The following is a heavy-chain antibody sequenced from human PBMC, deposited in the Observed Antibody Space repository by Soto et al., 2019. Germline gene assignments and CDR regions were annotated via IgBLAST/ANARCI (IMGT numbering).Heavy chain of an antibody. J-gene: IGHJ6*02. D-gene: IGHD5-12*01. CDR3: ARDHLGRDGYNYVGRMDV. CDR1: GGSISSGGYY. V-gene: IGHV4-31*03. CDR2: IYYSGST. Sequence: SETLSLTCTVSGGSISSGGYYWSWIRQHPGKGLEWIGYIYYSGSTYYKPSLESRVTISVDTSKNQFSLKLSSVTAADTAVYYCARDHLGRDGYNYVGRMDVWGQGTTVTVSS.